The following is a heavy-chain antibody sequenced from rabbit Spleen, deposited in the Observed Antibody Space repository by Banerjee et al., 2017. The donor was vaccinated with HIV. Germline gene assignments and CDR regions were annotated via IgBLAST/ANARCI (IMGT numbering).Heavy chain of an antibody. J-gene: IGHJ6*01. CDR3: ARDAGTSFSTYGMDL. D-gene: IGHD8-1*01. Sequence: QEQLVESGGGLVKPGASLTLTCKASGFSFSSGYDMCWVRQAPGKGLEWIACIYAGTTGSTYSASWAKGRFTCSKTSSTTVTLQMTSLTAADTATYFGARDAGTSFSTYGMDLWGPGTLVTGS. CDR1: GFSFSSGYD. CDR2: IYAGTTGST. V-gene: IGHV1S45*01.